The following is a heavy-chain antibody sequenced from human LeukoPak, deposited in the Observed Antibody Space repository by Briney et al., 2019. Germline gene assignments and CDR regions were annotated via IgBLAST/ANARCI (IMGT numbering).Heavy chain of an antibody. V-gene: IGHV7-4-1*02. D-gene: IGHD4-23*01. CDR2: INTNTGNP. J-gene: IGHJ3*02. Sequence: ASVKVSCKASGYTFTSHAMNWVRQAPGQGLEWMGWINTNTGNPTYAQGFTGRFVFSLDTSVSTAYLQISSLKAEDTAVYYCARDGGFDYGGNSYAFDIWGQGTMVTVSS. CDR3: ARDGGFDYGGNSYAFDI. CDR1: GYTFTSHA.